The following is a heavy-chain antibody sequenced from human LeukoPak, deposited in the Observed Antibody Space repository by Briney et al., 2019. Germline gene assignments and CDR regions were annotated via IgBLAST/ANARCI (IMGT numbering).Heavy chain of an antibody. CDR3: ARLSGSFLDY. Sequence: QSGRSLRLSCAASGFTFSSYAMHWVRQAPGKGLEWVAVISYDGSNKYYADSVKGRFTISRDNSKNTLYLQMNSLRAEDTAVYYCARLSGSFLDYWGQGTLVTVSS. J-gene: IGHJ4*02. D-gene: IGHD1-26*01. CDR2: ISYDGSNK. V-gene: IGHV3-30-3*01. CDR1: GFTFSSYA.